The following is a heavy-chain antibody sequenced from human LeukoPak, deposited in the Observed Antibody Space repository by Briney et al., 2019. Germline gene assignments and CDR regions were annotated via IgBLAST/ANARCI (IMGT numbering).Heavy chain of an antibody. V-gene: IGHV4-59*01. CDR3: ARDRWSYFDY. D-gene: IGHD6-13*01. J-gene: IGHJ4*02. Sequence: PSETPSLTCTVSGGSISSYYWSWIRQPPGKGLEWIGYIYYSGSTNYNPSLKSRVTISVDTSKNQFSLKLSSVTAADTAVYYCARDRWSYFDYWGQGTLVTVSS. CDR2: IYYSGST. CDR1: GGSISSYY.